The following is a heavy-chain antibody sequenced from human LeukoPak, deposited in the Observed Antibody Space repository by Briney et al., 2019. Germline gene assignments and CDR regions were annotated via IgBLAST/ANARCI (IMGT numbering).Heavy chain of an antibody. D-gene: IGHD4-17*01. V-gene: IGHV3-33*01. Sequence: GGSLRLSCAASGFTFSNYGMHWVRQAPGKGLEWVALIWYDGSNKYYADSVRGRFTISRDNSKDTLYLQMKSLRAEDTAVYYCARAAGDYVYFQHWGQGTLVTVSS. CDR2: IWYDGSNK. CDR1: GFTFSNYG. CDR3: ARAAGDYVYFQH. J-gene: IGHJ1*01.